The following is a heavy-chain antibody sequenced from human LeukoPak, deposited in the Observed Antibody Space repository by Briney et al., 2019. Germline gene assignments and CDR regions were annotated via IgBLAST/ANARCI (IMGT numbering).Heavy chain of an antibody. CDR1: GGSISSTYF. D-gene: IGHD2-15*01. J-gene: IGHJ4*02. V-gene: IGHV4-39*01. Sequence: SETLSLTCTVSGGSISSTYFWAWIRQPPGTGLEWIANIHYSGSTYYKPSLRSRVTISVDTSANQYSLKLTSVTAADTGVYFCARLGYCSGGSCQHDFWGQGTLVTVCS. CDR3: ARLGYCSGGSCQHDF. CDR2: IHYSGST.